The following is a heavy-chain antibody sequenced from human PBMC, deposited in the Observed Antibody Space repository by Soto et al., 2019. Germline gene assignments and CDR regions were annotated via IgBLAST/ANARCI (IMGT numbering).Heavy chain of an antibody. Sequence: PSETLSLTCAVYGGSFSGYYWSWIRQPPGKGLELIGEINHSGSTNYNPSLKSRVTISVDTSKNQFSLKLSSVTAADTAVYYCARGPTAPPSEGYYGMDVWGQGTTVTVSS. V-gene: IGHV4-34*01. CDR2: INHSGST. CDR3: ARGPTAPPSEGYYGMDV. CDR1: GGSFSGYY. J-gene: IGHJ6*02. D-gene: IGHD2-21*02.